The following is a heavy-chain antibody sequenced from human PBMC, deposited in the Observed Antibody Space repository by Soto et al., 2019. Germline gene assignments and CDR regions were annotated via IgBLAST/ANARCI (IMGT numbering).Heavy chain of an antibody. CDR2: LSYTGNSFNP. D-gene: IGHD1-26*01. J-gene: IGHJ4*02. Sequence: QVQLQESGPGLVKASQTLSLTCTVSGASISGSDHYWSWVRQPPGKVLEWIGHLSYTGNSFNPYYNPSLQSRLTMSLDTSKNQFSLKMTSVTAADTAVYFCARSGRSLLDYWGQGALVSVSS. CDR1: GASISGSDHY. V-gene: IGHV4-30-4*01. CDR3: ARSGRSLLDY.